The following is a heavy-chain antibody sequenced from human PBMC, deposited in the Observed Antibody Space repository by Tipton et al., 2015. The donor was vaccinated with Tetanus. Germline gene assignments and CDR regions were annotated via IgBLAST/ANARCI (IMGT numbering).Heavy chain of an antibody. D-gene: IGHD3-10*01. CDR1: GGSISSDVAY. CDR2: ISNSGST. J-gene: IGHJ6*02. V-gene: IGHV4-31*03. CDR3: ARDRGVRGGYYYYHGMDV. Sequence: TLSLTCTVSGGSISSDVAYWSWIRQHPGEGLEWIGYISNSGSTYYNPSLKSRVTISVDTSQKQISLKVNSVTAADTAVYYCARDRGVRGGYYYYHGMDVWGQGTTVTVPS.